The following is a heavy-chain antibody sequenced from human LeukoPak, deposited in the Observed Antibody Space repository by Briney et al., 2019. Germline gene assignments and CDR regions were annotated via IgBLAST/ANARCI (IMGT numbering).Heavy chain of an antibody. Sequence: PSETLSLTCTVSGGSISSYYWSWIRQPAGKGLEWIGRIYTSGSTNYNPSLKSRVTMSEDTSKNQSSLKLSSVTAADTAVYYCARGGDSSSWYYYYGMDVWGQGTTVTVSS. D-gene: IGHD6-13*01. J-gene: IGHJ6*02. CDR2: IYTSGST. CDR3: ARGGDSSSWYYYYGMDV. CDR1: GGSISSYY. V-gene: IGHV4-4*07.